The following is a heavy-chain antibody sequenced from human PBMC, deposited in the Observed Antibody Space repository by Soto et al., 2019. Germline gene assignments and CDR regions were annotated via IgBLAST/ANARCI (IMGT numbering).Heavy chain of an antibody. V-gene: IGHV4-39*01. J-gene: IGHJ4*02. CDR3: ARRWGPYYYDSTIQN. D-gene: IGHD3-22*01. Sequence: PSETLSLTCTVSGGSINSSSYYWGWIRQPPGKGLEWIGSIYYSGSTYYNPSLKSRVTISVDTSKNQFSLKLSSVTAADTAVYYCARRWGPYYYDSTIQNWGQGTLVTVSS. CDR2: IYYSGST. CDR1: GGSINSSSYY.